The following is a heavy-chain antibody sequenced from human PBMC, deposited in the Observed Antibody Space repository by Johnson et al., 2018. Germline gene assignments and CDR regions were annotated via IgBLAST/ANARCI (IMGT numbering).Heavy chain of an antibody. V-gene: IGHV4-39*07. CDR3: ARVRSAVSYYSDIDEYDYDWSFDL. CDR2: IYYSGST. D-gene: IGHD3-10*01. CDR1: GGSISNNDYY. J-gene: IGHJ2*01. Sequence: QVQLQESGPGLVKPSETLSLTCTFSGGSISNNDYYWGWIRQPPGKGLEWIGTIYYSGSTYYNPSLKSRVNILVDPSKNQFYLKLSSVTAADTAVYYCARVRSAVSYYSDIDEYDYDWSFDLWGRGTLVTVSS.